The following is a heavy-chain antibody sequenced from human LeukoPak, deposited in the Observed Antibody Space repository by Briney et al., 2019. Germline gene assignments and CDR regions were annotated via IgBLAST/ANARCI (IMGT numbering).Heavy chain of an antibody. V-gene: IGHV1-2*02. CDR1: GYTFTGYY. CDR2: INPNSGGT. D-gene: IGHD3-22*01. J-gene: IGHJ3*02. Sequence: GASVKVSCKASGYTFTGYYMHWVRQAPGQGLEWMGWINPNSGGTNYAQKFQGRVTMTRDRSISTAYMELSRLRSDDTAVYYCARSITMIVASDAFDIWGQGTMVTVSS. CDR3: ARSITMIVASDAFDI.